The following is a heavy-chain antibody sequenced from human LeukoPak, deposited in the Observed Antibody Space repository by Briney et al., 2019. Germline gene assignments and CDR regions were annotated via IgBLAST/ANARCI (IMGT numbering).Heavy chain of an antibody. Sequence: AASVKVSCKASGYTFTGYYMHWVRQAPGQGLEWMGWINPNSGGTNYAQKFQGRVTMTRDTSISTAYMELSRLRSDDTAVYYCARVRGPVVVVAALDYWGQGTLVTVSS. CDR2: INPNSGGT. CDR3: ARVRGPVVVVAALDY. CDR1: GYTFTGYY. D-gene: IGHD2-15*01. J-gene: IGHJ4*02. V-gene: IGHV1-2*02.